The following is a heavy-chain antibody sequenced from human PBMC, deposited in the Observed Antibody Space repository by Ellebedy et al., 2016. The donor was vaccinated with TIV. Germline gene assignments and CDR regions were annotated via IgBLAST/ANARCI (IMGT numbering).Heavy chain of an antibody. CDR1: GFTFSSYA. D-gene: IGHD6-19*01. CDR3: AKLARGVGIAVAGIDY. J-gene: IGHJ4*02. Sequence: GESLKISCTASGFTFSSYAMSWVRPAPGKGLEWVSAISGSGGSTYYADAVKGRFTISRDNSKNTLYLQMNSLRAEDTAVYYCAKLARGVGIAVAGIDYWGQGTLVTVSS. V-gene: IGHV3-23*01. CDR2: ISGSGGST.